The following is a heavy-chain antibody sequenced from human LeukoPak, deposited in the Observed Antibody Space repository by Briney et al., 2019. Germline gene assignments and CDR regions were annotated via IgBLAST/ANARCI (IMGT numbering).Heavy chain of an antibody. CDR3: VVWESR. Sequence: GGSLRLSCAASGFTFCDAWMSWVRQAPGKGLEWVGRIKSKADGGTTDYTAPVKGRFTVSRDDSKNTLYLQMNSLKTEDTAVYYRVVWESRWGQGTLVTVSS. CDR2: IKSKADGGTT. J-gene: IGHJ4*02. V-gene: IGHV3-15*01. CDR1: GFTFCDAW. D-gene: IGHD2-8*02.